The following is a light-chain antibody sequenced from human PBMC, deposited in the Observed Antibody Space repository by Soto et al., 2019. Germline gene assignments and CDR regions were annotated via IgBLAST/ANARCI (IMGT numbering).Light chain of an antibody. Sequence: DIQMTQSPSSLSASVGDRVTITCRASQSISTYLNWYQQKPGKAPKLLVHAASSLDRGVPSRFSGSGSGTDFTLTISSLQPEDFATYYCQQSYRTPRTFGQGTKV. J-gene: IGKJ1*01. CDR1: QSISTY. V-gene: IGKV1-39*01. CDR2: AAS. CDR3: QQSYRTPRT.